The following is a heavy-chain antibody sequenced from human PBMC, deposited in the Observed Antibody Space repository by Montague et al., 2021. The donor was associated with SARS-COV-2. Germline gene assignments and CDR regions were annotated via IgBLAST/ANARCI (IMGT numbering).Heavy chain of an antibody. V-gene: IGHV4-39*07. CDR1: GGSISSSSYY. J-gene: IGHJ4*02. D-gene: IGHD2-15*01. CDR3: ARGGRAYCSGGSCYFVFDY. Sequence: SETLSLTCTVSGGSISSSSYYWGWIRQPPGKGLEWIGSIYYSGSSYYNPTLRSRLTISVDTSKNQFSLKLNSVTAAETAVYYCARGGRAYCSGGSCYFVFDYWGQGTLVTVSS. CDR2: IYYSGSS.